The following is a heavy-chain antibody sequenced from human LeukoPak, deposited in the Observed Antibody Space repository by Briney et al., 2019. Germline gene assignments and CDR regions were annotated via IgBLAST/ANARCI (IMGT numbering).Heavy chain of an antibody. D-gene: IGHD5-24*01. V-gene: IGHV4-39*01. J-gene: IGHJ4*02. CDR3: ARHDGRGGATIGAFDS. CDR2: IYYRGST. CDR1: GGSISSSSYY. Sequence: PSETLSLTCTVSGGSISSSSYYWGWLRQPPGKGLAWIGSIYYRGSTYYNPSLKSRVTISVDTSKNQFSLKLSSVTAADTAVYYCARHDGRGGATIGAFDSWGQGSLVAGSS.